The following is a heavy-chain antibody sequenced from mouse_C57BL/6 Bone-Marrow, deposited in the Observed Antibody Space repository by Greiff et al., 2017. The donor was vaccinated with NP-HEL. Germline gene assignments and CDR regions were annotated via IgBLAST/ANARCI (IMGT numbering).Heavy chain of an antibody. CDR2: IYPRSGNT. CDR1: GYTFTSYG. CDR3: ARNYGSSPLFAY. V-gene: IGHV1-81*01. Sequence: QVQLQQSGAELARPGASVKLSCKASGYTFTSYGISWVKQRTGQGLEWIGEIYPRSGNTYYNEKFKGKATLTADKSSSTAYMELRSLTSEDSAVYFCARNYGSSPLFAYWGQGTLVTVSA. J-gene: IGHJ3*01. D-gene: IGHD1-1*01.